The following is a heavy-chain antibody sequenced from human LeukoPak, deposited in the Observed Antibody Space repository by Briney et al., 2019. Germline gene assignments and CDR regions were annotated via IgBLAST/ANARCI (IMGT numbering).Heavy chain of an antibody. CDR2: MSKDGGNK. Sequence: PGGSLRLSCAASGFTFSSYNMNWVRQAPGKGLEWVAFMSKDGGNKYYADSVKGRFTISRDNSKNMLYVQMSSLTTEDTAVYYCAKDRSGSGRYYKKFDYWGQGTLVTVSS. CDR3: AKDRSGSGRYYKKFDY. D-gene: IGHD3-10*01. J-gene: IGHJ4*02. V-gene: IGHV3-30*18. CDR1: GFTFSSYN.